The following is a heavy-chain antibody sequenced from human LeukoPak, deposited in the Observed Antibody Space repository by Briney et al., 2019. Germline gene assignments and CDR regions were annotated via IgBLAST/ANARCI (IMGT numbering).Heavy chain of an antibody. CDR1: GYTLTELS. CDR3: ATGRIQLWSKSLLFDY. J-gene: IGHJ4*02. V-gene: IGHV1-24*01. Sequence: ASVKVSCKVSGYTLTELSMHWVRQAPGKGLEWMGGFDPEDGETIYAQKFQGRVAMTEDTSTDTAYMELSSLRSEDTAVYYCATGRIQLWSKSLLFDYWGQGTLVTVSS. CDR2: FDPEDGET. D-gene: IGHD5-18*01.